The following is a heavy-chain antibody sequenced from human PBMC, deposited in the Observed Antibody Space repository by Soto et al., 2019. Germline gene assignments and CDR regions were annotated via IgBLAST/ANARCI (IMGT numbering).Heavy chain of an antibody. CDR3: ARAAVGNYDMDV. Sequence: ASVKVSCNASGYTFTGYYMHWGRQAPGQGLEWMGWINPNSGGTNYAQKFQGRVTMTRDTSISTAYMELSRLRSDDTAVYYCARAAVGNYDMDVWGQGTTVTVSS. J-gene: IGHJ6*02. D-gene: IGHD6-19*01. CDR1: GYTFTGYY. V-gene: IGHV1-2*02. CDR2: INPNSGGT.